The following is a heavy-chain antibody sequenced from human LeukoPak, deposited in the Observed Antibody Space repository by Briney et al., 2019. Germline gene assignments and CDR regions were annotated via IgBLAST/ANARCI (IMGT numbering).Heavy chain of an antibody. CDR2: INHSGSA. J-gene: IGHJ4*02. V-gene: IGHV4-34*01. CDR1: GGSFSRYY. D-gene: IGHD3-10*01. Sequence: SETLSLTCAVYGGSFSRYYWSWIRQPPGKGLELMGEINHSGSANYNPSLKSRVTISVDTSKTQFSLRLTSVTAADTAVYYCARHPLEFGDLPIDYLGQGTLVTVSS. CDR3: ARHPLEFGDLPIDY.